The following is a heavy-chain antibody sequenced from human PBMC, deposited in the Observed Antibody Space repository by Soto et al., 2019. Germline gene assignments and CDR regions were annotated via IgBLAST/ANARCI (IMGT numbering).Heavy chain of an antibody. V-gene: IGHV1-18*01. CDR1: GYTFTSYG. Sequence: QVQLVQSGAEVKKPGASVKVSCKASGYTFTSYGISWVRQAPGQGLEGMGWISAYNGNTNYAQKLQGRVTMTTDTSTSTGYMELRSLRSDDTAVYYCARDRGYCSGGSCYEGHYWGQGTLVTVSS. J-gene: IGHJ4*02. D-gene: IGHD2-15*01. CDR2: ISAYNGNT. CDR3: ARDRGYCSGGSCYEGHY.